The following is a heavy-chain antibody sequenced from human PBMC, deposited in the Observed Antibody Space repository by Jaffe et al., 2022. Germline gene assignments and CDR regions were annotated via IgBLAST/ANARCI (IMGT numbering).Heavy chain of an antibody. V-gene: IGHV3-30*02. J-gene: IGHJ4*02. Sequence: QVQLVESGGGVVQPGGSLRLSCAASGFTFSSYGMHWVRQAPGKGLEWVAFIRYDGSNKYYADSVKGRFTISRDNSKNTLYLQMNSLRAEDTAVYYCARVRGSGIIDYWGQGTLVTVSS. CDR2: IRYDGSNK. CDR3: ARVRGSGIIDY. D-gene: IGHD3-10*01. CDR1: GFTFSSYG.